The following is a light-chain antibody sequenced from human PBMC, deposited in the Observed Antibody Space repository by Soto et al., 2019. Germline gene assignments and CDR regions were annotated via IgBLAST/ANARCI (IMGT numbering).Light chain of an antibody. CDR2: GAS. Sequence: EIVLTQSPGTLSLSPGERATRFCRASQSVATSQLAWYQQKPGQAPRLLIGASSRATGVPDRFIASGSGTDFTLTISRLEPEDFAVYYCQQFASSPRTFGRGTKVDIK. J-gene: IGKJ1*01. CDR3: QQFASSPRT. V-gene: IGKV3-20*01. CDR1: QSVATSQ.